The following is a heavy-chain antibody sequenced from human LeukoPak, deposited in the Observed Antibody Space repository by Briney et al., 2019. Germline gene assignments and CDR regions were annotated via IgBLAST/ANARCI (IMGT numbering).Heavy chain of an antibody. Sequence: SETLSLTCTVSGGSISSSSYYWGWIRQPPGKGLEWIGSIYYSGSTYYNPSLKSRVTISVDTSKNQFSLKLSSVTAADTAVYYCARGRLSYYDFWSGYYYDYWGQGTLVTVSS. D-gene: IGHD3-3*01. CDR3: ARGRLSYYDFWSGYYYDY. CDR1: GGSISSSSYY. V-gene: IGHV4-39*07. CDR2: IYYSGST. J-gene: IGHJ4*02.